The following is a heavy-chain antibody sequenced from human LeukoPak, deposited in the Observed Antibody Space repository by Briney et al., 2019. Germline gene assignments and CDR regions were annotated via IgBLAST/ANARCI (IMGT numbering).Heavy chain of an antibody. V-gene: IGHV3-7*01. CDR2: IKQDGSEK. J-gene: IGHJ4*02. Sequence: PGGSLRLSCAASGFTFSSYWMSWVRQAPGKGLEWVANIKQDGSEKYYVDSVKGRFTISRDNAKNSLYLQMNSLRAEDTAVYYCARGLVLLWFGEYTYYFDYWGQGTLVTVSS. D-gene: IGHD3-10*01. CDR1: GFTFSSYW. CDR3: ARGLVLLWFGEYTYYFDY.